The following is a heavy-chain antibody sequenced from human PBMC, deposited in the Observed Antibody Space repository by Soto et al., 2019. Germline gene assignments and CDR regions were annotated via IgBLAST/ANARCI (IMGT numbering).Heavy chain of an antibody. V-gene: IGHV3-9*01. J-gene: IGHJ4*02. D-gene: IGHD6-19*01. CDR3: AKDRGLVLSFYFDY. CDR1: GFTFDDYA. Sequence: EVQLVESGGGLVQPGRSLRLSCAASGFTFDDYAMHWVRQAPGKGLEWVSGISWNSGSIGYADSVKGRFTISRDNAKNSLYLQMTSLRAEDTALYYCAKDRGLVLSFYFDYWGQGNLVTVSS. CDR2: ISWNSGSI.